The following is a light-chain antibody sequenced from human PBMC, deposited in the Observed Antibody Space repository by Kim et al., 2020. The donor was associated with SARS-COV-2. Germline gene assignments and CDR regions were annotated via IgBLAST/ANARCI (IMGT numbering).Light chain of an antibody. Sequence: SYELTQPPSLSVSPGQTASITCSGDKLGDKYACWYQQKPGQSPVLVIYQDNKRPSGIPERFSGSNSGNTATLTISGTQAMDEADYYCQAWDSSTSWVFGGGTKVTVL. CDR2: QDN. J-gene: IGLJ3*02. V-gene: IGLV3-1*01. CDR3: QAWDSSTSWV. CDR1: KLGDKY.